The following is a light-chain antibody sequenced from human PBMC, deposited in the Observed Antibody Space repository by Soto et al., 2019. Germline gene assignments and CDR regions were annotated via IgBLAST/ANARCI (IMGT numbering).Light chain of an antibody. Sequence: EIVLTQSPGTLSLSPGERATLSCRASQSVSSYLAWYQQKPGQAPRLLIHDASNRATGIPARFSGSGSGTDITLTISSLEPEDFAVYYCQQRSSWPWTFGQGTKVEIK. V-gene: IGKV3-11*01. CDR2: DAS. CDR1: QSVSSY. CDR3: QQRSSWPWT. J-gene: IGKJ1*01.